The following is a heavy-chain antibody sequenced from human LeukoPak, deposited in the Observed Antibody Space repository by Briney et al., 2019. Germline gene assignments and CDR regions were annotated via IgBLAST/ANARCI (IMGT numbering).Heavy chain of an antibody. CDR3: AGVFRYVWGSYRYTP. CDR1: GGSFSGYY. Sequence: PSETLSLTCAVYGGSFSGYYWGWIRQPPGKGLEWIGEINHSGSTNYNPSLKSRVTISVDTSKNQFSLKLSSVTAADTAVYYCAGVFRYVWGSYRYTPWGQGTLVTVSS. CDR2: INHSGST. J-gene: IGHJ5*02. V-gene: IGHV4-34*01. D-gene: IGHD3-16*02.